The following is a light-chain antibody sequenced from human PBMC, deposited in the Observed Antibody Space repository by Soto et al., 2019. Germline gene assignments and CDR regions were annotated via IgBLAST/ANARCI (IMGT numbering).Light chain of an antibody. CDR3: QQYDTSWT. CDR1: QSVRRSQ. CDR2: GES. J-gene: IGKJ1*01. V-gene: IGKV3-20*01. Sequence: EIVLTQSPGTLSLSPGDRATLSGRASQSVRRSQWAWYQQKPGQPPRLLIYGESGRAAGIPDRFSGSGSETDFTLTISRLEPEDFAVYFCQQYDTSWTFGQGTKVEIK.